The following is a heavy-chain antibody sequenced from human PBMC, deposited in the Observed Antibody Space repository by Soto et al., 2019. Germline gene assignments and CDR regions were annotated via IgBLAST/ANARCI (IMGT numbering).Heavy chain of an antibody. J-gene: IGHJ4*02. Sequence: QLLLQESGPGLVKPSETLSLTCTVSGGSISSGSYYWGWIRQPPGKGLEWIVSMYYSGSTYYNPSLTSRVTMSVDTSKNQFSLKLSSVTAADTAVYYCARGPNNSGWYRVEYWGRGTLVTVSP. V-gene: IGHV4-39*01. CDR2: MYYSGST. CDR3: ARGPNNSGWYRVEY. D-gene: IGHD6-13*01. CDR1: GGSISSGSYY.